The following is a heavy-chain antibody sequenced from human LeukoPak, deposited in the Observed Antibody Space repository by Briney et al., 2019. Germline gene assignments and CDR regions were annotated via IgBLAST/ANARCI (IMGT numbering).Heavy chain of an antibody. V-gene: IGHV3-30*04. CDR2: ISYDGSNK. D-gene: IGHD4-17*01. CDR1: GITFSSYA. CDR3: ARDLDGDYGCVDY. J-gene: IGHJ4*02. Sequence: GGSLRLSCAASGITFSSYAMHWVRQAPGKGLEWVAVISYDGSNKYYADSVKGRFTISRDNSKNTLYLQMNSLRAEDTAVYYCARDLDGDYGCVDYWGQGTLVTVSS.